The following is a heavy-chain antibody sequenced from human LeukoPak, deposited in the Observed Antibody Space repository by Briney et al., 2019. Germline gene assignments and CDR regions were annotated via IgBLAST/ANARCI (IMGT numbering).Heavy chain of an antibody. CDR2: ISYDGDKK. Sequence: PGRSLRLSCAASGFTFSSYGMHWVRQVPGKGLEWVAVISYDGDKKYYADSVKGRFTISRGNSKNTLYLQMNSLRAEDAAVYYCAKDKGWRGYYFDYWGQGTLVTVSS. J-gene: IGHJ4*02. CDR3: AKDKGWRGYYFDY. V-gene: IGHV3-30*18. D-gene: IGHD2-15*01. CDR1: GFTFSSYG.